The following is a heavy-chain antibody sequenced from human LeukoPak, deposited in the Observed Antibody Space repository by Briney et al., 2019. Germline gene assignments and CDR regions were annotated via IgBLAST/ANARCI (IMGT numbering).Heavy chain of an antibody. Sequence: SETLSLTCSVSGDSSSSYYWSWIQQAAGKGLEWIGRMHGSGYSTYNPSLESRVSMSVDTSKNQLFLNLSSVTAADTAVYFCAKDRVGVPAAIHYYGMDVWGQGTKVTVSS. CDR2: MHGSGYS. CDR3: AKDRVGVPAAIHYYGMDV. D-gene: IGHD2-2*01. V-gene: IGHV4-4*07. CDR1: GDSSSSYY. J-gene: IGHJ6*02.